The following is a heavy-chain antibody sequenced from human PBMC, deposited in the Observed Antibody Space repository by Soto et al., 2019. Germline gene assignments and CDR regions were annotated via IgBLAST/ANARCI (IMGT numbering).Heavy chain of an antibody. CDR2: ISYDGSNK. D-gene: IGHD6-19*01. J-gene: IGHJ4*02. CDR1: GFTFSSYA. CDR3: ARGRPRAGYSSSRSLDY. Sequence: QVQLVESGGGVVQPERSLRLSCAASGFTFSSYAMHWVRQAPGKGLEWVAVISYDGSNKYYADSVKGRFTISRDNSKNTLYLQMNSLRAEGTAVYYCARGRPRAGYSSSRSLDYWGQGTLVTVSS. V-gene: IGHV3-30-3*01.